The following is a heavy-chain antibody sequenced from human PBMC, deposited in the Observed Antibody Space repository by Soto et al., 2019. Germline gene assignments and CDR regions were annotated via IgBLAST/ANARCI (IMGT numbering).Heavy chain of an antibody. CDR2: IKQDGSEK. Sequence: PGGSLRLSCAASGFTFRSNWMSWARQAPGKGLEWVANIKQDGSEKYYVDSVKGRFTTARDNATNSPYLQMNSLRAEDAAVYYCAPSGGGWLQPPVWGQGTLVTGSS. J-gene: IGHJ4*02. D-gene: IGHD5-12*01. CDR1: GFTFRSNW. CDR3: APSGGGWLQPPV. V-gene: IGHV3-7*03.